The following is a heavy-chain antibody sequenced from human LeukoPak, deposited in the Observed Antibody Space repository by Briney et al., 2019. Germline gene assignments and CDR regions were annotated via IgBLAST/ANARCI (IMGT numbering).Heavy chain of an antibody. CDR1: GFTVATNY. CDR2: IYSGGYT. J-gene: IGHJ4*02. D-gene: IGHD1-26*01. Sequence: GGSLRLSCAASGFTVATNYMTWVRQAPGKGLEWVSIIYSGGYTDYADSVKGRFTISRDNSKNTLDLQMNSLRAEDTAVYYCARRLEYSGSKGVFDYWGQGTLVTVSS. CDR3: ARRLEYSGSKGVFDY. V-gene: IGHV3-66*01.